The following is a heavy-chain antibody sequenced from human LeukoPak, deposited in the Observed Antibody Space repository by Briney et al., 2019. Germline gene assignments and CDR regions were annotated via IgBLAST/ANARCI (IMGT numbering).Heavy chain of an antibody. Sequence: ASVKVPCKASGGTFSSYAISWVRQAPGQGLEWIGGIIPIFGTANYAQKFQGRVTITADKSTSTAYMELSSLRSEDTAVYYCASQKSGWYEVHWFDPWGQGTLVTVSS. V-gene: IGHV1-69*06. J-gene: IGHJ5*02. D-gene: IGHD6-19*01. CDR2: IIPIFGTA. CDR1: GGTFSSYA. CDR3: ASQKSGWYEVHWFDP.